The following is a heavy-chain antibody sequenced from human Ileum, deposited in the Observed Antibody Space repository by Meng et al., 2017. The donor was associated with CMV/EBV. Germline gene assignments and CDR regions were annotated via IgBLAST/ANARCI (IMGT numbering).Heavy chain of an antibody. CDR1: GFTVSSNY. D-gene: IGHD3-10*01. V-gene: IGHV3-53*01. CDR3: AREGTGNFDY. Sequence: QLVGFGGGLIRPGGSLRLPCAASGFTVSSNYMSWVRQAPGKGLEWVSVIYSDGNTYYADSVKGRFTISRDNSKNTLYLQMNSLRAEDTAVYYCAREGTGNFDYWGQGTLVTVSS. CDR2: IYSDGNT. J-gene: IGHJ4*02.